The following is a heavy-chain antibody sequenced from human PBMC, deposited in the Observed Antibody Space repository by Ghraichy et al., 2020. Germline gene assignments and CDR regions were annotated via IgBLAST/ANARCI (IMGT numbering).Heavy chain of an antibody. V-gene: IGHV3-15*01. Sequence: GGSLRLSCAASGFTFSNAWMSWVRQAPGKGLEWVGRIKSKTDGGTTDYAAPVKGRFTISRDDSKNTLYLQMNSLKTEDTAVYYCTTCSSTSCYLWYYYGMDVWGQGTTVTVSS. CDR2: IKSKTDGGTT. D-gene: IGHD2-2*01. CDR1: GFTFSNAW. J-gene: IGHJ6*02. CDR3: TTCSSTSCYLWYYYGMDV.